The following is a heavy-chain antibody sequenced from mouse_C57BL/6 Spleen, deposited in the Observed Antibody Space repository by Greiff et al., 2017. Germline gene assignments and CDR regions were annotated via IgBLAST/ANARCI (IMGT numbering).Heavy chain of an antibody. J-gene: IGHJ4*01. Sequence: EVMLVESEGGLVQPGSSMKLSCTASGFTFSDYYMAWVRQVPEKGLEWVANINYDGSSTYYLDSLKSRFIISRDNAKNILYLQMSRLKSEDTATYYCARDGGSYGPGAMDYWGQGTSVTVSS. D-gene: IGHD1-1*01. CDR1: GFTFSDYY. CDR2: INYDGSST. V-gene: IGHV5-16*01. CDR3: ARDGGSYGPGAMDY.